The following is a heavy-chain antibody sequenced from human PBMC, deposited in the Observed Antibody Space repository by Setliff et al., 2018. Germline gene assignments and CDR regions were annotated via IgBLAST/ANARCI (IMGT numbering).Heavy chain of an antibody. CDR3: ARGRDFWSGYLVY. J-gene: IGHJ4*02. D-gene: IGHD3-3*01. Sequence: ASVKVSCKASGYTFTGYYMHWVRQAPGQGLEWMGWINPNSGGTNYAQKFQGWVTMTRDKSISTAYMELSRLRSDDTAGYYCARGRDFWSGYLVYWGQGTLVTVSS. CDR2: INPNSGGT. V-gene: IGHV1-2*04. CDR1: GYTFTGYY.